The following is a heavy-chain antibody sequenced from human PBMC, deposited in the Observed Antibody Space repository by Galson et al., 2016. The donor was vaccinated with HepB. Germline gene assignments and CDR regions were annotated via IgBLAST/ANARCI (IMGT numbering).Heavy chain of an antibody. CDR2: ISNSISTI. V-gene: IGHV3-48*02. J-gene: IGHJ6*02. CDR3: AREREGISHYYYYGMDV. CDR1: GFTFSSYS. D-gene: IGHD1-26*01. Sequence: SLRLSCAASGFTFSSYSMNWVRQAPGKGLEWVSYISNSISTIYYADSVKGRFTTSRDNAKDSLYLQMNSLRDEDTAVYYCAREREGISHYYYYGMDVWGQGTTVIVSS.